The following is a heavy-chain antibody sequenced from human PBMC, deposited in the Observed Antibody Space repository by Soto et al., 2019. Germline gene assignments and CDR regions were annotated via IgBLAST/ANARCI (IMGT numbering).Heavy chain of an antibody. CDR3: ARSAATGY. V-gene: IGHV3-7*01. CDR1: GFTFSSFW. Sequence: GGSLRLSCAASGFTFSSFWMSWVRQAPGKGLEWVANIRHDGSEKYYVDSVKGRLTISRDNADNSLYLQMNSLRAEDTAMYYCARSAATGYWGQGTLVTVSS. CDR2: IRHDGSEK. J-gene: IGHJ4*02. D-gene: IGHD2-15*01.